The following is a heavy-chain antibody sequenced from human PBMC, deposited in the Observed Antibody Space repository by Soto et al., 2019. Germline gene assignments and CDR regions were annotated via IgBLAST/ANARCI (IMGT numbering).Heavy chain of an antibody. CDR2: ISDSGGSR. V-gene: IGHV3-23*01. CDR3: ARDRAGTTEYDAFDI. J-gene: IGHJ3*02. Sequence: GGSLRLSCAASGFTFSSSAVTWVRQAPGKGLEWVSSISDSGGSRYYADSVKGRFTISRDNSKNTLYLQMNSLGAEDTAVYYCARDRAGTTEYDAFDIWGQGTMVTVSS. D-gene: IGHD1-1*01. CDR1: GFTFSSSA.